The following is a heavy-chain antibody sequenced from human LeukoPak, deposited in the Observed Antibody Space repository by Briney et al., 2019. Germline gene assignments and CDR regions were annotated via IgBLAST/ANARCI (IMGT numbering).Heavy chain of an antibody. CDR3: ARSLTGPFDAFDI. V-gene: IGHV4-31*03. CDR2: IYYSGST. J-gene: IGHJ3*02. CDR1: GGSISSGGYY. Sequence: NPSETLSVTCTVSGGSISSGGYYWSWIRQHPGKGLEWIGYIYYSGSTYYNPSLKSRVTISVDTSKNQFSLKLSSVTAADTAVYYCARSLTGPFDAFDIWGQGTMVTVSS. D-gene: IGHD7-27*01.